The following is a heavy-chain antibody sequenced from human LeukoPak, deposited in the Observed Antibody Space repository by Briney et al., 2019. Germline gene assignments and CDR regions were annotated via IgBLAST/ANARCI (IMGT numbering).Heavy chain of an antibody. J-gene: IGHJ4*02. CDR2: IYSGGST. D-gene: IGHD6-13*01. Sequence: ETLSLTCTVSGGSVSSNYLSWVRQAPGKGLEWVSIYSGGSTYYADSVKGRFTISRDNSKNTLYLQMNSLRADDTAVYYSATICPRLAAAGNWGQGTLVTVSS. V-gene: IGHV3-66*01. CDR1: GGSVSSNY. CDR3: ATICPRLAAAGN.